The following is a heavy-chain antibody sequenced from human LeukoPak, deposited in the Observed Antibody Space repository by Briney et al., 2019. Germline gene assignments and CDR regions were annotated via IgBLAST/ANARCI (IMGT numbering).Heavy chain of an antibody. CDR2: ISGSGGST. D-gene: IGHD6-19*01. Sequence: SGGSLRLSCAASGFTFSSYWMHWVRQAPGKGLEWVSAISGSGGSTYYADSVKGRFTISRDNSKNTLYLQMNSLRAEDTAVYYCAKDLRYSSGWYFDYWGQGTLVTVSS. V-gene: IGHV3-23*01. CDR1: GFTFSSYW. CDR3: AKDLRYSSGWYFDY. J-gene: IGHJ4*02.